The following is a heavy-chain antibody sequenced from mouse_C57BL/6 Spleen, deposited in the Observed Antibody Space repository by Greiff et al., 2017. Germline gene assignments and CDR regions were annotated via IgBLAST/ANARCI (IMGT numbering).Heavy chain of an antibody. CDR1: GFTFSDAW. V-gene: IGHV6-6*01. CDR3: VVATDWYFDV. J-gene: IGHJ1*03. CDR2: IRNKANNHAT. D-gene: IGHD1-1*01. Sequence: VKLMESGGGLVQPGGSMKLSCAASGFTFSDAWMDWVRQSPAKGLECVAEIRNKANNHATYYAESVKGRFTISRDDSKSSVYLQMNSLRTEDTGIYYGVVATDWYFDVWGTGTTVTVSS.